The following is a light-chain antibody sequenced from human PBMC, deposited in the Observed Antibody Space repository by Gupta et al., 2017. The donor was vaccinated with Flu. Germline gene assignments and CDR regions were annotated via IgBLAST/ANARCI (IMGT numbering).Light chain of an antibody. CDR2: KTD. Sequence: QSVLTQPPSASGTPGQRVTISCSGSSSNIGRNSLNWYRQLPGSAPTLLIYKTDQRPSGVPDRFSGSRSGTSASLAISGLQSEDEADYYCACWDDTLPGPVFGGGTRLTVL. J-gene: IGLJ3*02. CDR3: ACWDDTLPGPV. V-gene: IGLV1-44*01. CDR1: SSNIGRNS.